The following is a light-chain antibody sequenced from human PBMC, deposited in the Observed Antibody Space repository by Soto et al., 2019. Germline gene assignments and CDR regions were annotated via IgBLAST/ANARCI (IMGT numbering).Light chain of an antibody. Sequence: QSALTQPASVSGSPGQSITISCTGASSDVGDYDFVSWYLQHPGKVPKLIIYEVTKRPSGVSDRFSGSKSGNTASPTISGLQAEDEADYYCSSYTSSSTPLVFGTGTKVTVL. CDR1: SSDVGDYDF. CDR3: SSYTSSSTPLV. V-gene: IGLV2-14*01. J-gene: IGLJ1*01. CDR2: EVT.